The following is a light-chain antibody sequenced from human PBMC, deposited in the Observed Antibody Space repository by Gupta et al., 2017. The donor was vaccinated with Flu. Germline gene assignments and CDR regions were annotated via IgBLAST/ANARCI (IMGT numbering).Light chain of an antibody. CDR2: DAS. CDR1: QSISPN. V-gene: IGKV3-15*01. J-gene: IGKJ4*01. Sequence: EIVLMPPPALPSMSPAERATLSCSASQSISPNLTWFQQESGQAPRPLIYDASPTATGIPDRLRGNGSGTEFILTISSLQSEDFAVYCYQQKNKWLFGRGTKVEIK. CDR3: QQKNKWL.